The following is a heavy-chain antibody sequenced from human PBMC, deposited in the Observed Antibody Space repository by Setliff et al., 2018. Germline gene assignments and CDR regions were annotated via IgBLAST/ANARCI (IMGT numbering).Heavy chain of an antibody. CDR2: LSYNGNA. J-gene: IGHJ4*02. CDR3: ARHTIAMSTIISYFDY. CDR1: DVSISSSSFY. Sequence: SETLSLTCTVSDVSISSSSFYWAWIRQPPGKGLEWIGTLSYNGNAYYTPSLKSRVTISIDTSKNQFSLKLSSVTAADTAVYYCARHTIAMSTIISYFDYWGQGTLVTVSS. D-gene: IGHD3-10*01. V-gene: IGHV4-39*01.